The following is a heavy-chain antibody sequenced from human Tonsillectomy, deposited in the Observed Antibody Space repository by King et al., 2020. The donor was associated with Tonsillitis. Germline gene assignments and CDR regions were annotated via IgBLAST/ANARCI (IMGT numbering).Heavy chain of an antibody. Sequence: QLVQSGGGLVQPGGSLRLSCAASGFTFSSYWMSWVRQAPGKGLEWVANIKQDGREKYYVDSVKGRFTISRDNAKNSLYLQMNSLRAEDTAVYYCASDSGLKYSGYGWFDPWGQGTLVTVSS. CDR3: ASDSGLKYSGYGWFDP. CDR2: IKQDGREK. J-gene: IGHJ5*02. CDR1: GFTFSSYW. V-gene: IGHV3-7*03. D-gene: IGHD5-12*01.